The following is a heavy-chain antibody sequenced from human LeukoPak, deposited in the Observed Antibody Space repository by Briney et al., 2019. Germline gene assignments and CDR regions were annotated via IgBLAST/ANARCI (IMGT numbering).Heavy chain of an antibody. CDR2: ISGSGGST. V-gene: IGHV3-23*01. D-gene: IGHD2-21*01. CDR3: AKGLSEGRGVGDLDAFDI. Sequence: GGSLRLSCAASGFTFSSYAMSWVRQAPGKGLDCASAISGSGGSTYYADSVKGRFTISRDNSKNTLYLQMNSLRAEDTAVYYCAKGLSEGRGVGDLDAFDIWGQGTMVTVSS. J-gene: IGHJ3*02. CDR1: GFTFSSYA.